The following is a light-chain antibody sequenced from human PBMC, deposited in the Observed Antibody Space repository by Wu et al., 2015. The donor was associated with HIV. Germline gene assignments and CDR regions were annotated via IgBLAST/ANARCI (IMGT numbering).Light chain of an antibody. Sequence: EIVMTQSPATLSVSPGERATLSCRASQSVGSNLAWYQQKPGQAPRLLIYGASTRATGIPARFSGSGSGTEFTLTISSLQSEDFAVYYCQQYNNWPASNSFGQGTKAGDQT. CDR3: QQYNNWPASNS. V-gene: IGKV3-15*01. CDR1: QSVGSN. J-gene: IGKJ2*03. CDR2: GAS.